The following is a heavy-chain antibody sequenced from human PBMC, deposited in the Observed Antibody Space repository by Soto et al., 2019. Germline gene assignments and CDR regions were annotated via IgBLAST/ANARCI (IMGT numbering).Heavy chain of an antibody. V-gene: IGHV4-39*07. CDR1: GGSISSRSNY. CDR2: INHSGST. Sequence: SETLSLTCTVSGGSISSRSNYWGWIRQPPGKGLEWIGGINHSGSTNYNPSLKSRVTISVDTSKNQFSLKLSSVTAADTAVYYCARSFDYGDCNFDYWGQGTLVTVSS. D-gene: IGHD4-17*01. CDR3: ARSFDYGDCNFDY. J-gene: IGHJ4*02.